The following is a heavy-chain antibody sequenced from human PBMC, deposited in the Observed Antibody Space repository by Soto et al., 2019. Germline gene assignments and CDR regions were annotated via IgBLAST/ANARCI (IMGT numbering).Heavy chain of an antibody. Sequence: QVLLVQSGAEVKKPGSSVRVSCKTSGGTFSSFAISWVRLAPGQGLEWMGVIVPMFAAPTYAQKFQGRVSITADESPRTAYMELSRLRSDETAVYYCARDRVMRGNAYYYGMDVWGQGTTVTVSS. CDR2: IVPMFAAP. V-gene: IGHV1-69*12. J-gene: IGHJ6*02. CDR1: GGTFSSFA. CDR3: ARDRVMRGNAYYYGMDV. D-gene: IGHD2-21*01.